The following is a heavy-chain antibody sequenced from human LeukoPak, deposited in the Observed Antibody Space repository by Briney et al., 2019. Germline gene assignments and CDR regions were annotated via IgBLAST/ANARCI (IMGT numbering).Heavy chain of an antibody. J-gene: IGHJ4*02. D-gene: IGHD3-22*01. CDR3: ARILYYYDSSGYWGGFDY. V-gene: IGHV4-39*07. CDR1: GGSISSSSYY. Sequence: PSETLSLTCTVSGGSISSSSYYWGWIRQPPGKGLEWIGSIYYSGSTYYNPSLKSRVTISVDTSKNQFSLKLSSVTAADTAVFYCARILYYYDSSGYWGGFDYWGQGTLVTVSS. CDR2: IYYSGST.